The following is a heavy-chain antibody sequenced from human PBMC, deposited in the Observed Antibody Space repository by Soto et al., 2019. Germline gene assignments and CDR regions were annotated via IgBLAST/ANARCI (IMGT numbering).Heavy chain of an antibody. Sequence: GSLRLSCVGSGFSFRDHSMNWVRQPPGKGLQWISYISSSSENIYYADSVKGRFTVSRDNAKNTLFLQMNSLRDDDSAIYYCARLPKGSVVTGWGQGSLVTVSS. CDR3: ARLPKGSVVTG. J-gene: IGHJ4*01. CDR1: GFSFRDHS. CDR2: ISSSSENI. D-gene: IGHD2-21*02. V-gene: IGHV3-48*02.